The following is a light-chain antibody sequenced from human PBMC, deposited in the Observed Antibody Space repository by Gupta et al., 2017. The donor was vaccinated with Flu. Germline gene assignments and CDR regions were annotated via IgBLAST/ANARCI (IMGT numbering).Light chain of an antibody. CDR1: QSISSW. CDR2: KAS. CDR3: QQYSSYST. J-gene: IGKJ4*01. V-gene: IGKV1-5*03. Sequence: ASVGDRVTITCRASQSISSWLAWYQQKPGKAPKLLISKASSLESGVPSRFSGSGSGTEFTLTISSLQPDDFATYYCQQYSSYSTFGGGTKVEIK.